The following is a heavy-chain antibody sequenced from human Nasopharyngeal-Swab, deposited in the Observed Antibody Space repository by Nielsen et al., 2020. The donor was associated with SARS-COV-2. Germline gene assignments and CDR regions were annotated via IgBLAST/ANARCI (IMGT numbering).Heavy chain of an antibody. J-gene: IGHJ4*02. D-gene: IGHD5-24*01. CDR1: GFTFSSYA. CDR2: ISYDGSNK. CDR3: ARVPERWLQLGLLYDY. Sequence: GGSLRLSCAASGFTFSSYAMHWVRQAPGKGLDWVAVISYDGSNKYYADSVKGRFTISRDNSKNTLYLQMNSLRAEDTAVYYCARVPERWLQLGLLYDYWGQGTLVTVSS. V-gene: IGHV3-30*04.